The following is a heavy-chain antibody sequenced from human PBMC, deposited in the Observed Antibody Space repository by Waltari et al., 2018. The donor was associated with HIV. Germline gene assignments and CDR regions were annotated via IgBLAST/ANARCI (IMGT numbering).Heavy chain of an antibody. CDR1: GFTFSSYA. CDR3: ASARAAMVPGDY. D-gene: IGHD5-18*01. V-gene: IGHV3-30*04. CDR2: ISYDGRSK. J-gene: IGHJ4*02. Sequence: QVQLVESGGSVVQPGRSLTLSCAASGFTFSSYAMHWVRQAPGKGLEWVSLISYDGRSKHYADSVKGRFTVSRDNSKNTLYLQMNNLGPEDTAVYYCASARAAMVPGDYWGQGTLVTVSS.